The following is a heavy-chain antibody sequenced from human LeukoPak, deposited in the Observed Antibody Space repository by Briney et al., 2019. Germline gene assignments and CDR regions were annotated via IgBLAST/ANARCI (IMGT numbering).Heavy chain of an antibody. V-gene: IGHV4-59*01. CDR1: GGSISHYY. Sequence: SETLSLTCTVSGGSISHYYWSWIRQPPGKRLEWIGYVDHTGSTKFNPSLNGRVSISRDTSNNFFSLRLRSVTAADTAVYFCARGRVSSSTWYSTYYYFFYMDFWGKGTTVTVSS. CDR3: ARGRVSSSTWYSTYYYFFYMDF. D-gene: IGHD4-11*01. J-gene: IGHJ6*03. CDR2: VDHTGST.